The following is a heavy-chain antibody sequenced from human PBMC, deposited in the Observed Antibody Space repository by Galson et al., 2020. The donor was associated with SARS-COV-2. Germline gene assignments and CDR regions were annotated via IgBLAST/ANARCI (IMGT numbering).Heavy chain of an antibody. CDR3: ARDQDGPGGTVDQ. J-gene: IGHJ4*02. V-gene: IGHV3-74*03. CDR2: INNDGSGT. CDR1: GFTFSGYW. Sequence: GESLKISCAVSGFTFSGYWMQWVRQIPGKGLMWVSRINNDGSGTTYADSVKGRFTISRDNARETLYLQMNSLRAEDTAVYFCARDQDGPGGTVDQWGQGTQVTVSS. D-gene: IGHD1-26*01.